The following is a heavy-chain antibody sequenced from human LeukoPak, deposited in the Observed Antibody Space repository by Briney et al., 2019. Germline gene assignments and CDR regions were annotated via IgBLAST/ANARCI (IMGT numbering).Heavy chain of an antibody. CDR3: ARVGQEFGELLNFDY. Sequence: PSETLSLTCAVSGGSLSSGGYSWSWIRQPPGKGLERIGYIYHSGSTYYNPSLKSRVTISVDRSKNQFSLKLSSGTAADTAVYYCARVGQEFGELLNFDYWGQGTLVTVSS. V-gene: IGHV4-30-2*01. J-gene: IGHJ4*02. CDR2: IYHSGST. CDR1: GGSLSSGGYS. D-gene: IGHD3-10*01.